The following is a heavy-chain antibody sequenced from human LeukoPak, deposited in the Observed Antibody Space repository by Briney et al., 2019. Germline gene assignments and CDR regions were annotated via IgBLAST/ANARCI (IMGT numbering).Heavy chain of an antibody. Sequence: SETLSLTCAVYGGSFSGYYWSWIRQPPGKGLEWIGYIYYSGSTNYNPSLKSRVTISVDTSKNQFSLKLSSVTAADTAVYYCARSKQVDNWFDPWGQGTLVTVSS. CDR3: ARSKQVDNWFDP. CDR1: GGSFSGYY. V-gene: IGHV4-59*08. CDR2: IYYSGST. J-gene: IGHJ5*02.